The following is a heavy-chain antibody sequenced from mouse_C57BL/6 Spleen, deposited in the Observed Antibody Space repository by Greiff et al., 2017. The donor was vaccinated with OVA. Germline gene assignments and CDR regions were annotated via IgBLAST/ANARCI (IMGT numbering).Heavy chain of an antibody. CDR3: ARSGTTVVATDYAMDY. CDR1: GYTFTSYG. V-gene: IGHV1-81*01. J-gene: IGHJ4*01. CDR2: INPRSGNT. D-gene: IGHD1-1*01. Sequence: QVQLQQSGAELARPGASVKLSCKASGYTFTSYGISWVKQRTGQGLEWIGEINPRSGNTYYTEKFKGKATLTADKSSSTAYMELRSLTSEDSAVYFCARSGTTVVATDYAMDYWGQGTSVTVSS.